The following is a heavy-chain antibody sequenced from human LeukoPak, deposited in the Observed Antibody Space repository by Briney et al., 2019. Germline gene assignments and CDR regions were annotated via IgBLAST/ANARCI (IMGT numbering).Heavy chain of an antibody. D-gene: IGHD1-14*01. CDR2: ISGSGGTT. J-gene: IGHJ6*02. CDR1: TFTVSTNS. V-gene: IGHV3-23*01. CDR3: AKVSGGGLYYDGMDV. Sequence: GGSLRLSCVASTFTVSTNSMSWVRQAPGKGLEWVSVISGSGGTTYYADSVKGRFTISRDSSKNTLYLQMNSLRAEDTAVYYCAKVSGGGLYYDGMDVWGQGTTVTVSS.